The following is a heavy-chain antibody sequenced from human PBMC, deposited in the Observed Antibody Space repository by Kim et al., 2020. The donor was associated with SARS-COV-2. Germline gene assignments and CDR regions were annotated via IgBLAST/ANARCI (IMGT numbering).Heavy chain of an antibody. V-gene: IGHV3-30-3*01. D-gene: IGHD3-10*01. CDR2: ISYDGSNK. Sequence: GGSLRLSCAASGFTFSSYAMHWVRQAPGKGLEWVAVISYDGSNKYYADSVKGRFTISRDNSKNTLYLQMNSLRAEDTAVYYCAREGILWFGELSYYFDYWGQGTLVTVSS. J-gene: IGHJ4*02. CDR3: AREGILWFGELSYYFDY. CDR1: GFTFSSYA.